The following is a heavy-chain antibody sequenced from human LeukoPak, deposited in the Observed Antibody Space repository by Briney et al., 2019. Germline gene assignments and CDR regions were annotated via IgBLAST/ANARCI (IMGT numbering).Heavy chain of an antibody. J-gene: IGHJ6*02. CDR3: ARSVITMVRGVIIPGIYYGMDV. V-gene: IGHV5-10-1*01. CDR2: IEPSDSYT. CDR1: GYSFTSYW. D-gene: IGHD3-10*01. Sequence: GESLKIYCKGSGYSFTSYWISWVRQMPGKGLEWMGRIEPSDSYTNYSPSFQGHVTISADKSISTAYLQWSSLKASDTAMYYCARSVITMVRGVIIPGIYYGMDVWGQGTTVTVSS.